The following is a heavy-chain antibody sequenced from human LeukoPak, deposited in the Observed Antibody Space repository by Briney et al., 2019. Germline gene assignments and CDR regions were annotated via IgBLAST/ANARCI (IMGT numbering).Heavy chain of an antibody. J-gene: IGHJ6*03. CDR3: ARAGRKSRGVDLVRKKETGYYYYMDV. CDR1: EFTFFTYW. D-gene: IGHD3-10*02. V-gene: IGHV3-7*01. Sequence: GGSLRLSCAASEFTFFTYWMSWVREAPGKGLEWVANIKQDGSEKYYVDSVKGRFTISRDNAKNSLYLQMNSLRAEDTAVYYCARAGRKSRGVDLVRKKETGYYYYMDVWGKGTTVTISS. CDR2: IKQDGSEK.